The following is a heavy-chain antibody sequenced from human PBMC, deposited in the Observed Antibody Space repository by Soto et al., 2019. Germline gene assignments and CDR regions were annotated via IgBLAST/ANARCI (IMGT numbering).Heavy chain of an antibody. CDR3: ARQQLLWFGELPSYYYGMDV. J-gene: IGHJ6*02. Sequence: GESLKISCKGSGYSFASYWISWVRQMPGKGLEWMGRIDPSDSYTNYSPSFQGHVTISADKSISTAYLQWSSLKASDTAMYYCARQQLLWFGELPSYYYGMDVWGQGTTVTVSS. V-gene: IGHV5-10-1*01. CDR1: GYSFASYW. CDR2: IDPSDSYT. D-gene: IGHD3-10*01.